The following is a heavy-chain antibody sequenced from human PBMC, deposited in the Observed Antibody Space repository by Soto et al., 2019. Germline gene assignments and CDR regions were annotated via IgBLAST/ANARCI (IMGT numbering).Heavy chain of an antibody. D-gene: IGHD5-18*01. CDR3: ARDQAMAQFDY. V-gene: IGHV1-18*01. J-gene: IGHJ4*02. Sequence: QVQLVQSGAEVKKPGASVKVSCKASGYTFTSYGISWVRQAPGQGLEWMGWINAYNGNTKYAQKLQGRVTMTTDTSTSTAYRELRSLRSDDTAVYYCARDQAMAQFDYWGQGTRVTVSS. CDR2: INAYNGNT. CDR1: GYTFTSYG.